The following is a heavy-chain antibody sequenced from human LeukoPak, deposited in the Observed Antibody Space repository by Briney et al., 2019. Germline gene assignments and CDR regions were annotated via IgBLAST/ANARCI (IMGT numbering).Heavy chain of an antibody. CDR2: IYYSGST. J-gene: IGHJ5*02. D-gene: IGHD3-9*01. CDR1: GVSISSYY. CDR3: ARELPYYDILTGYYNNWFDP. Sequence: SETLSLTCTVSGVSISSYYWSWIRQPPGKGLEWIGYIYYSGSTNYNPSLKSRVTISVDTSNNQFSLKLSSVTAADTAVYYCARELPYYDILTGYYNNWFDPWGQGTLVTVSS. V-gene: IGHV4-59*01.